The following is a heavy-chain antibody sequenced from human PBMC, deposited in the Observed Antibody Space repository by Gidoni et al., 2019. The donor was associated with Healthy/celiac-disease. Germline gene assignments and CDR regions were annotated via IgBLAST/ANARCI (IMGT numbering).Heavy chain of an antibody. CDR3: ATSGYSYGSDDY. J-gene: IGHJ4*02. Sequence: EVQLLESGGGLVQPGGSLRLSCAASGSTFSSYAMSWVRQAPGKGLEWVAAISGSGGSTYYADSVKGRFTISRDNSKNTLYLQMNSLRAEDTAVYYCATSGYSYGSDDYWGQGTLVTVSS. CDR2: ISGSGGST. D-gene: IGHD5-18*01. V-gene: IGHV3-23*01. CDR1: GSTFSSYA.